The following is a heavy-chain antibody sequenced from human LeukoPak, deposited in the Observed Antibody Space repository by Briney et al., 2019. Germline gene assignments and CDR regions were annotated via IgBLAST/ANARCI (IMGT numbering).Heavy chain of an antibody. V-gene: IGHV5-51*01. CDR1: GYRFTSYW. CDR3: ARRGSSDYYLDY. D-gene: IGHD3-22*01. Sequence: GESLKISCKGSGYRFTSYWIAWVRQMPGKGLEWMGTIYPGDPDTTYSPSFQGQITISADKSISTAYLQWSSLKASDTAMYYCARRGSSDYYLDYWGQGTLVTVSS. J-gene: IGHJ4*02. CDR2: IYPGDPDT.